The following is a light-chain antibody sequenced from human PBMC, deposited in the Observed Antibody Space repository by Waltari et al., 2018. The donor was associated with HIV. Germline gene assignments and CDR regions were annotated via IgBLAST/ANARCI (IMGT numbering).Light chain of an antibody. CDR3: AAWDASLHVV. V-gene: IGLV1-44*01. J-gene: IGLJ2*01. CDR2: RNH. CDR1: TSNIGTNT. Sequence: QFVLTQPPSASGTLGQGVTISCFGGTSNIGTNTVNWYQHLPGAAPKLIIFRNHQRPSGVPDRFSGSQSGTSAFLTITGLLSGDEATYYCAAWDASLHVVFGGGTQLTVL.